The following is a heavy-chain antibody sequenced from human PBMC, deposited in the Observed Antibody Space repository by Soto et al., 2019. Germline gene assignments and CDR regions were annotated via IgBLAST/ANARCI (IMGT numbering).Heavy chain of an antibody. D-gene: IGHD5-12*01. CDR1: GGTFSSYA. CDR3: ARLKTTRRDGYNYPAFDI. CDR2: IIPIFGTA. Sequence: ASVKVSCKASGGTFSSYAISWVRQAPGQGLEWMGGIIPIFGTANYAQKFQGRVTITADESTSTAYMELISQRSEDTAVYYCARLKTTRRDGYNYPAFDIWGQGTMVTVSS. V-gene: IGHV1-69*13. J-gene: IGHJ3*02.